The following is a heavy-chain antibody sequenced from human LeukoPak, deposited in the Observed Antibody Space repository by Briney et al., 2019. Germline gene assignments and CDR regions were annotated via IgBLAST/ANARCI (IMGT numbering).Heavy chain of an antibody. CDR3: ARASFGSSWYYHYYYGMDV. Sequence: ASVKVSCKASGGIFSSYAISWVRQAPGQGLEWMGGIIPIFGTANYAQKFQGRVTITADESTSTAYMELSSLRSEDTAVYYCARASFGSSWYYHYYYGMDVWGQGTTVTVSS. D-gene: IGHD6-13*01. CDR2: IIPIFGTA. J-gene: IGHJ6*02. CDR1: GGIFSSYA. V-gene: IGHV1-69*13.